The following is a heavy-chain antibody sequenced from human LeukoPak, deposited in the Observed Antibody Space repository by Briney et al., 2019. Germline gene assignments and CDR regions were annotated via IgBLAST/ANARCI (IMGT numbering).Heavy chain of an antibody. CDR1: GLTFSNKN. D-gene: IGHD3-9*01. Sequence: GGSLRLSCAASGLTFSNKNWMTWVRQAPGKGLQWVSSLGISGDYAWYAGSVKGRFTISRDSSKNTLYLQMNRLGAEDTAVYYCARGGGGNSDFLTTYTGASLSFDYWGQGALVTVSS. CDR2: LGISGDYA. CDR3: ARGGGGNSDFLTTYTGASLSFDY. V-gene: IGHV3-23*01. J-gene: IGHJ4*02.